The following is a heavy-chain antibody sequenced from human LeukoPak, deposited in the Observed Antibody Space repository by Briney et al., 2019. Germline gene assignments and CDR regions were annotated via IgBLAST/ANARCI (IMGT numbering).Heavy chain of an antibody. CDR1: GDSISSRNW. CDR2: IYHTGST. J-gene: IGHJ3*02. V-gene: IGHV4-4*02. D-gene: IGHD1-26*01. Sequence: SATLSLTCSVSGDSISSRNWWTWVRQTPEKGLEWIGEIYHTGSTYYNPSLKSRVTISVDTSKNQFSLKLSSVTAADTAVYYCARDPSARSRAFDIWGQETMVTVSS. CDR3: ARDPSARSRAFDI.